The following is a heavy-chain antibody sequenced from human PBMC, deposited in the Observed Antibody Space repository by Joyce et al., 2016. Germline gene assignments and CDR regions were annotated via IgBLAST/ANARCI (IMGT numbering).Heavy chain of an antibody. CDR3: ARVKFMIRGVIGRRRQPFDY. V-gene: IGHV1-2*02. D-gene: IGHD3-10*01. J-gene: IGHJ4*02. Sequence: QVQLVQSGAEVKKPGASLKVSCKTSGYTFTGYYIHWVRQAPGQGLEWMGWINPNNGVTNYAQKFQGRVTMTRDTSVGTTYMGLVRLRSDDTAMYYCARVKFMIRGVIGRRRQPFDYWGQGTLVTVSS. CDR2: INPNNGVT. CDR1: GYTFTGYY.